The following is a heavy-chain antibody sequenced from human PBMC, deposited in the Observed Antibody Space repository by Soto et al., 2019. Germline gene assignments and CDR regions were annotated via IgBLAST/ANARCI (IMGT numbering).Heavy chain of an antibody. CDR2: ISYDGSNE. Sequence: PGGSLRLSCVASGFTFSSYGMHWVRQAPGKGLEWVAVISYDGSNEDSTDSVKGRFTISRDNSRNTLYLQMNSLRAEDTAVYHCATTFNTYVLSRGYYYYNVTDVWAQWTTVTASS. CDR1: GFTFSSYG. J-gene: IGHJ6*02. CDR3: ATTFNTYVLSRGYYYYNVTDV. D-gene: IGHD3-10*02. V-gene: IGHV3-30*03.